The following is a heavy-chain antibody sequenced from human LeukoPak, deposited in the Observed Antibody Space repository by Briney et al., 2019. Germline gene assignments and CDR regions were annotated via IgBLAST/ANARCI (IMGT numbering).Heavy chain of an antibody. J-gene: IGHJ4*02. V-gene: IGHV3-48*03. CDR1: GSPFSSYE. D-gene: IGHD6-19*01. CDR3: ARDGSGWYVFDY. CDR2: ISSSGSTI. Sequence: GSLRLSCAASGSPFSSYEMNWVRQAPGTGLEWVSYISSSGSTIYYADSVKGRFTISRDNAKNSLYLQMNSLRAEDTAVYYCARDGSGWYVFDYWGQGTLVTVSS.